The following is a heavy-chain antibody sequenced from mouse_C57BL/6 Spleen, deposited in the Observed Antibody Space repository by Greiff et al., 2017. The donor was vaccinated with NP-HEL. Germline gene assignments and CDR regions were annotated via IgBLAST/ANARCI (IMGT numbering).Heavy chain of an antibody. CDR1: GYSITSGYY. Sequence: EVKLQESGPGLVKPSQSLSLTCSVTGYSITSGYYWNWIRQFPGNKLEWMGYISYDGSNNYNPSLKNRISITRDTSKNQFFLKLNSVTTEDTATYYCARAYYGYSDYYAMDYWGQGTSVTVSS. CDR3: ARAYYGYSDYYAMDY. D-gene: IGHD2-3*01. J-gene: IGHJ4*01. CDR2: ISYDGSN. V-gene: IGHV3-6*01.